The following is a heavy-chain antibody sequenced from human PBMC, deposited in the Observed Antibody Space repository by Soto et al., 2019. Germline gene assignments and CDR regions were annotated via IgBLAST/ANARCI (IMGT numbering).Heavy chain of an antibody. CDR2: IKQDGSEK. D-gene: IGHD3-3*01. V-gene: IGHV3-7*01. CDR3: ARESGTIFGVVPYYDYYYMDV. J-gene: IGHJ6*03. CDR1: GFTFSSYW. Sequence: GGSLRLSCAASGFTFSSYWMSWVHQAPGKGLEWVANIKQDGSEKYYVDPVKGRFTISRDNAKNSLYLQMNSLRAEDTAVYYCARESGTIFGVVPYYDYYYMDVWGKGTTVTVSS.